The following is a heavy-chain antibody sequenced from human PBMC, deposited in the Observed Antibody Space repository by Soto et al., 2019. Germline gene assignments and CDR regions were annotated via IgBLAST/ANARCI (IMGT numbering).Heavy chain of an antibody. Sequence: QVQLVQSGAEVKKPGASVKVSCKASGYTFTSYYMHWVRQAPGQGLEWMGIINPSGGSTSYAQKFQGRVTMTRDTSTSTVGMELSSLRSEDTAVYYCARGNNYVWGSYRPSSYYFDYWGQGTLVTVSS. CDR3: ARGNNYVWGSYRPSSYYFDY. V-gene: IGHV1-46*01. D-gene: IGHD3-16*02. CDR1: GYTFTSYY. J-gene: IGHJ4*02. CDR2: INPSGGST.